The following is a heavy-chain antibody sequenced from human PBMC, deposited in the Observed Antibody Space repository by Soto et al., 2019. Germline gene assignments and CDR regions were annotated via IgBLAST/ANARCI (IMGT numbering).Heavy chain of an antibody. D-gene: IGHD3-3*01. V-gene: IGHV1-8*01. Sequence: ASVKVSCKASGYTFTSYDINWVRQATGQGLEWMGWMNPNSGNTGYAQKFQGRVTMTRNTSISTAYMELSSLRSEDTAVYYCARVSYDFWSGYPGYYYYYGMDVWGQGTTVTVSS. CDR1: GYTFTSYD. CDR3: ARVSYDFWSGYPGYYYYYGMDV. CDR2: MNPNSGNT. J-gene: IGHJ6*02.